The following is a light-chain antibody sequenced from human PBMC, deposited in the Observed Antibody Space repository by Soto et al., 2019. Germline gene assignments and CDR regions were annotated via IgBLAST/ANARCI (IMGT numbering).Light chain of an antibody. CDR3: PQYNNWWT. V-gene: IGKV3-15*01. CDR2: CAS. CDR1: QSVNSK. Sequence: EIVMTQYPATLSVSPGERDTLSCRASQSVNSKLAWYQQKPGRSPRLLIYCASTRATGIPARFRGSGSGTEFTLTISSLQSEDFAVYYCPQYNNWWTVGPETQVEIK. J-gene: IGKJ4*02.